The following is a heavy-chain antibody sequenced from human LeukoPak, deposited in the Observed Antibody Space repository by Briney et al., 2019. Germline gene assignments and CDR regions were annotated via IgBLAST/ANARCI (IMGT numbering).Heavy chain of an antibody. CDR1: GLTFSSYW. J-gene: IGHJ4*02. V-gene: IGHV3-48*04. CDR3: TRAPRADDIFFES. Sequence: GGSLRLSCAACGLTFSSYWMSWVRQAPGKGLEWISHISKFGDIIHYAVSVEGRFTVSRDNAKNSLYLQMNSLRAEDTAVYYCTRAPRADDIFFESWGQGALVTVSS. D-gene: IGHD3-9*01. CDR2: ISKFGDII.